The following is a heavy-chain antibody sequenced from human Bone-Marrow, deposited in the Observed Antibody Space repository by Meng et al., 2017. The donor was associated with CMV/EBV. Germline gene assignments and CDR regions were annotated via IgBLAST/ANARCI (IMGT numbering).Heavy chain of an antibody. Sequence: GSLRLSCTVSGGSISSYYWSWIRQPPGKGLEWIGYIYYSGSTNYNPSLKSRVTISVDTSKNQFSLKLSSVTAADTAVYYCARETAGIAAFDYWGQGTLVTVSS. V-gene: IGHV4-59*01. J-gene: IGHJ4*02. D-gene: IGHD6-13*01. CDR1: GGSISSYY. CDR2: IYYSGST. CDR3: ARETAGIAAFDY.